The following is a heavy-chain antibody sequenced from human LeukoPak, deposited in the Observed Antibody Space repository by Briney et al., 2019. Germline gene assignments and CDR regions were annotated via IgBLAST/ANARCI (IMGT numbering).Heavy chain of an antibody. CDR2: IYYSGST. Sequence: SSETLSLTCTVSGGSISSSSYYWGWIRQPPGKGLEWIVSIYYSGSTYYNPSLKSRVTISVDTSKNQFSLKLSSVTAADTAVYYCARHRNEYDYGDYQVIDYWGQGTLVTVSS. CDR1: GGSISSSSYY. CDR3: ARHRNEYDYGDYQVIDY. V-gene: IGHV4-39*01. J-gene: IGHJ4*02. D-gene: IGHD4-17*01.